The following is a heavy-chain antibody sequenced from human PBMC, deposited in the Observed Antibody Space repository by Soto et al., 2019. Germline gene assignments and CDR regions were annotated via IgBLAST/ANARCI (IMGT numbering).Heavy chain of an antibody. CDR3: ASEDIVVVPAATEEGYYYYGMDV. Sequence: ASVKVSCKASRYTFTSYYMHWVRQAPGQGLEWMGIINPSGGSTSYAQKFQGRVTMTRDTSTSTVYMELSSLRSEDTAVYYCASEDIVVVPAATEEGYYYYGMDVWGQGTTVTVSS. CDR1: RYTFTSYY. D-gene: IGHD2-2*01. CDR2: INPSGGST. J-gene: IGHJ6*02. V-gene: IGHV1-46*01.